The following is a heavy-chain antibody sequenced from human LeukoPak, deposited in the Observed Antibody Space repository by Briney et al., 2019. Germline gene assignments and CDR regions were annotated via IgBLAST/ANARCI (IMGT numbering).Heavy chain of an antibody. J-gene: IGHJ4*02. CDR3: ARSSGGSFPYYFDD. CDR2: ISHSGRT. D-gene: IGHD6-25*01. CDR1: GGSISYDSNY. Sequence: SETLSLTCTVSGGSISYDSNYWSWIRQPPGKGLEWIGYISHSGRTFYNPSLKSRVTMSIDRSKNQVSLELTSVTAADPAVYFCARSSGGSFPYYFDDWGQGTLVTVSS. V-gene: IGHV4-30-2*01.